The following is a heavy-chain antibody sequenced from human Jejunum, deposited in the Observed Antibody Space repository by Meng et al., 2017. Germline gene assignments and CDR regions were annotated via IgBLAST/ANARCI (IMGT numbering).Heavy chain of an antibody. V-gene: IGHV5-51*01. Sequence: GESLKISCKGSGYSFTSSWIGWVRQMPGKGLEWMGIIYPGDSDTRYSPSFQGQVTISADRSISTAYLQWSSLKVSDTAIYYCSRLTGRVAVMLYCQDWGKGTLVTVSS. D-gene: IGHD3-16*01. CDR2: IYPGDSDT. J-gene: IGHJ1*01. CDR1: GYSFTSSW. CDR3: SRLTGRVAVMLYCQD.